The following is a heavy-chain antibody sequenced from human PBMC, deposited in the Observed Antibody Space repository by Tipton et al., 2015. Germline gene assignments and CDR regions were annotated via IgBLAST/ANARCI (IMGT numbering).Heavy chain of an antibody. CDR2: ISYDGTYK. D-gene: IGHD6-13*01. CDR3: ARGGYSSSWTPLDQ. CDR1: GFTFSTYA. V-gene: IGHV3-30*03. J-gene: IGHJ4*02. Sequence: SLRLSCAASGFTFSTYAMHWVRQAPGKGLEWVATISYDGTYKYYADSLKGRFTISRDNSKNTLYLQLNGLRPEDTALYYCARGGYSSSWTPLDQWGQGTLVTVSS.